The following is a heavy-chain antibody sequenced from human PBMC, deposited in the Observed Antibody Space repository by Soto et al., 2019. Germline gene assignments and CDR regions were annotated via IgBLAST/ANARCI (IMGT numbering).Heavy chain of an antibody. CDR1: GGSISSYY. D-gene: IGHD4-17*01. Sequence: QVKLQESGPGLVKPSETLSLTCTVSGGSISSYYWSWIRQPPGKGLEWIGYIYYSGCTNYNPSLKSRVTISVDTSKNQFSLKLSSVTAADTAVYYCARRYGGTLDYRGQGTLVTVSS. CDR3: ARRYGGTLDY. J-gene: IGHJ4*02. CDR2: IYYSGCT. V-gene: IGHV4-59*08.